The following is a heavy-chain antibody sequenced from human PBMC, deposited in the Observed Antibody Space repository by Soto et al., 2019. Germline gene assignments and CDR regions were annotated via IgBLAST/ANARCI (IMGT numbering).Heavy chain of an antibody. CDR3: AKALEWLLYTYYYYGMDG. Sequence: GGSLRLSCAASGFTFSSYAMSWVRQAPGKGLEWVSAISGSGGSTYYADSVKGRFTISRDNSKNTLYLQMNSLRAEDTAVYYCAKALEWLLYTYYYYGMDGWGQGTTVTVSS. J-gene: IGHJ6*02. D-gene: IGHD3-3*01. V-gene: IGHV3-23*01. CDR2: ISGSGGST. CDR1: GFTFSSYA.